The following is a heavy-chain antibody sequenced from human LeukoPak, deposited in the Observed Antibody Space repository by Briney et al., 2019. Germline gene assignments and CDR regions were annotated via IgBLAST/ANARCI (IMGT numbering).Heavy chain of an antibody. Sequence: GGSLRLSCAASGFTFSSYSMNWVRQAPGKGLEWVSSISSSSSYIYYADSVKGRFTISRDNAKNSLYLQMNSLRAEDTAVYYCARRAVAGTGSLDYWGQGTLVTVSS. CDR2: ISSSSSYI. CDR3: ARRAVAGTGSLDY. D-gene: IGHD6-19*01. CDR1: GFTFSSYS. V-gene: IGHV3-21*01. J-gene: IGHJ4*02.